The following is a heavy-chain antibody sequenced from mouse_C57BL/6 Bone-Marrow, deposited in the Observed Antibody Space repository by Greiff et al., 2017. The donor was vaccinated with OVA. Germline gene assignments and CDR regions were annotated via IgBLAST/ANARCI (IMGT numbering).Heavy chain of an antibody. V-gene: IGHV2-2*01. CDR3: ARDGLGVAY. Sequence: VQLQQSGPGLVQPSQSLSITCTVSGFSLTSYGVHWVRQSPGKGLEWLGVIWSGGSTDYNAAFISRLSLSKDNSKSQVFFKMNSLQADDTAIYYCARDGLGVAYWGQGTLVTVSA. CDR2: IWSGGST. J-gene: IGHJ3*01. D-gene: IGHD2-3*01. CDR1: GFSLTSYG.